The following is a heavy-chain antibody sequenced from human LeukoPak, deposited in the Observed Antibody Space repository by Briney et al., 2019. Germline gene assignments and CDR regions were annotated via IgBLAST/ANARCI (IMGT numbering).Heavy chain of an antibody. CDR2: INHSGST. CDR3: ARGELGISAFDI. J-gene: IGHJ3*02. V-gene: IGHV4-34*01. CDR1: GGSFSCYY. Sequence: SETLSLTYAVYGGSFSCYYWSWIRQPPGKGLKWIGEINHSGSTNYHPSLKSRVTISLDTSKNQFSLKLRSVTAADTAVYYCARGELGISAFDIWGQGTMVTVSS. D-gene: IGHD7-27*01.